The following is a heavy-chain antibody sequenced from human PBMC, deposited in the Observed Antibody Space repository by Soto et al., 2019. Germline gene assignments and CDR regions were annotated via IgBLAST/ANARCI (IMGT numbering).Heavy chain of an antibody. J-gene: IGHJ6*02. V-gene: IGHV3-7*01. D-gene: IGHD2-15*01. CDR1: GFTFSSYW. Sequence: GGSLRLSCAASGFTFSSYWMSWVRQAPGKGLEWVANIKQDGSEKYYVDSVKGRFTISRDNAKNSLYLQMNSLRAEDTAVYYCAREKYCSGGSCYPPYYYYYGMDVWGQGTTVTVSS. CDR2: IKQDGSEK. CDR3: AREKYCSGGSCYPPYYYYYGMDV.